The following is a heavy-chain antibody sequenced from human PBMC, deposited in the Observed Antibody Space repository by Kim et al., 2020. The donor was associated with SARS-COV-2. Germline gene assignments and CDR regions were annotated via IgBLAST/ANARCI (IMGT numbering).Heavy chain of an antibody. V-gene: IGHV3-23*01. D-gene: IGHD7-27*01. J-gene: IGHJ4*02. Sequence: GSKKTADSVTGRFTISRDNSKNTLYLQMNSLRAEDTAVYYCAKASLGFDYWGQGTLVTVSS. CDR3: AKASLGFDY. CDR2: GSK.